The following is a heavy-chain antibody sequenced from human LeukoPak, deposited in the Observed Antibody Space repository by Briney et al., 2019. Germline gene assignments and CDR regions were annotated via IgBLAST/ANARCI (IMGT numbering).Heavy chain of an antibody. Sequence: GGSLRLSCAASGFTFSSYAMSWVRQAPGKGLEWVSAISGSGGSTYYADSVKGRFTISRDNSKNTLYLQMNSLRAEDTAVYYCATSYCGGDCYSTFAYWGLGTLVTVSS. J-gene: IGHJ4*02. D-gene: IGHD2-21*02. V-gene: IGHV3-23*01. CDR3: ATSYCGGDCYSTFAY. CDR2: ISGSGGST. CDR1: GFTFSSYA.